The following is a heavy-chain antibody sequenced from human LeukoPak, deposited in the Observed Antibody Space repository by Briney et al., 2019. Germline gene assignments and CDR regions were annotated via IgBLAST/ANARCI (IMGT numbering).Heavy chain of an antibody. J-gene: IGHJ4*02. V-gene: IGHV3-23*01. Sequence: PGGSLRLSCAASGFTFGSYAMYWVRPARGKGLEWVSGISGSGGSTFYADSVKGRFTISSDNSENTVYLQMNSLRADDTAVYYCAKTTAGYSSGRYPGWPVDYWGQGTLVTVSS. CDR1: GFTFGSYA. D-gene: IGHD6-19*01. CDR3: AKTTAGYSSGRYPGWPVDY. CDR2: ISGSGGST.